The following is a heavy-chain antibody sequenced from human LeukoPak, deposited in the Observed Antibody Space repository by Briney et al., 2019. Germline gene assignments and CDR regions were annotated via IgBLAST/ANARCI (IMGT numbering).Heavy chain of an antibody. Sequence: GGSLRLSCAASGFTFSSYGMHWVRQAPGKGLEWVSVIYSGGSTYYADSVKGRFTISRDNSKNTLYLQMNSLRAEDTAVYYCARGGGGSYPFDYWGQGTLVTVSS. CDR2: IYSGGST. J-gene: IGHJ4*02. V-gene: IGHV3-66*01. D-gene: IGHD1-26*01. CDR3: ARGGGGSYPFDY. CDR1: GFTFSSYG.